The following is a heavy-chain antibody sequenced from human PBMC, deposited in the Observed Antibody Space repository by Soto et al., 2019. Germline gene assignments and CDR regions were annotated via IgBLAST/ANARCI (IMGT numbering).Heavy chain of an antibody. CDR1: GGSISTRSSY. Sequence: SETLSLTCTVSGGSISTRSSYWGWIRQPPGKGLEWIGNIYYIGNTYYNPSLESRVAISVDTSKTRFSLKLMSLSAADTAVYYCGRLEGLATISYYFDYWGQGALVTVSS. D-gene: IGHD3-9*01. CDR2: IYYIGNT. J-gene: IGHJ4*02. CDR3: GRLEGLATISYYFDY. V-gene: IGHV4-39*02.